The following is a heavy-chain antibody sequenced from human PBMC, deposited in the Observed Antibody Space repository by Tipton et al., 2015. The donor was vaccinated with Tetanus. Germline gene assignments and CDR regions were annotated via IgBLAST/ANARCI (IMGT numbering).Heavy chain of an antibody. CDR2: ISGSGSSI. V-gene: IGHV3-11*01. CDR1: GFTFSDHY. CDR3: ARDLDGYCCSTIGYRGYFDY. Sequence: SLRLSCTASGFTFSDHYMAWIRQAPGKGLEWISYISGSGSSIFHADSVKGRFSISRDNAKNALYLQMNSLTAEDTAVYYCARDLDGYCCSTIGYRGYFDYWGRGTLVTVSS. D-gene: IGHD2-2*03. J-gene: IGHJ4*02.